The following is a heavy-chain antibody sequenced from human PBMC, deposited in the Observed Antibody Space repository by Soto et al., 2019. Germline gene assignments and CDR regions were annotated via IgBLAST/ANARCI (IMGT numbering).Heavy chain of an antibody. CDR3: AREWLNYRNGMDV. V-gene: IGHV3-23*01. Sequence: PXGSLGLSFVVSVFPFGANAMSWVRQAPGKGLEWVSGLSNTGRRTSYADSVKGRFNISRDNSENTLYLQMNSLRAEDTAVYYCAREWLNYRNGMDVWGQGTTVTVSS. CDR2: LSNTGRRT. J-gene: IGHJ6*02. CDR1: VFPFGANA. D-gene: IGHD5-12*01.